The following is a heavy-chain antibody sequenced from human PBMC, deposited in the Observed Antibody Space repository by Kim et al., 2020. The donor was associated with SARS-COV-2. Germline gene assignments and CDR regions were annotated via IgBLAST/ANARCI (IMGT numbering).Heavy chain of an antibody. J-gene: IGHJ4*02. CDR3: VKEGAGGLRGDH. Sequence: GGSLRLSCEASGFIFSTYAMSWVRQDPGKGMEWVSGIFNNGGKRYLAESEKGRFTISRDNSKNTLYLLMDSLRAEDTAVYYCVKEGAGGLRGDHWGQGTLVTVSS. V-gene: IGHV3-23*01. CDR1: GFIFSTYA. CDR2: IFNNGGKR. D-gene: IGHD6-25*01.